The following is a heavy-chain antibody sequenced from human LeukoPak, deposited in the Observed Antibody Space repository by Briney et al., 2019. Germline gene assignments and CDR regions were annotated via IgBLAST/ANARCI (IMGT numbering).Heavy chain of an antibody. V-gene: IGHV3-21*01. CDR1: GFTFSSYS. CDR3: ARAFGGDSSSDY. J-gene: IGHJ4*02. Sequence: GGSLRLSCAASGFTFSSYSMNWVRQAPGKGLEWVSSISSSSSYIYYADSVKGRFTISRDNSKNTLYLQMNSLRAEDTAVYYCARAFGGDSSSDYWGQGTLVTVSS. D-gene: IGHD6-6*01. CDR2: ISSSSSYI.